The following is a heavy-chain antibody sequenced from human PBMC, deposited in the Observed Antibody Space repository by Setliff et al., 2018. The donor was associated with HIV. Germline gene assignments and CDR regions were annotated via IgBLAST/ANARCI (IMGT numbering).Heavy chain of an antibody. J-gene: IGHJ4*02. CDR1: GGSISSRSYY. D-gene: IGHD2-8*01. CDR3: ARESPDGLDY. CDR2: IYSNGKT. Sequence: SETLSLTCTVSGGSISSRSYYWSWLRQPAGRGLEWIGRIYSNGKTDYNPSLKSRVTISEDTSKNQFSLKVNSVTAADTAMYFCARESPDGLDYWGQGSLVTVSS. V-gene: IGHV4-61*02.